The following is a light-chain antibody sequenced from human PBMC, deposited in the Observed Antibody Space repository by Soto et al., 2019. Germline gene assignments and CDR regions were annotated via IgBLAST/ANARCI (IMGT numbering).Light chain of an antibody. J-gene: IGKJ2*01. V-gene: IGKV3-15*01. CDR3: QQYNNWRPYT. CDR2: GAS. Sequence: EIVMTQSPATLCVSPGERATLSCRASQSISSNLAWYQRRPGQAPRLLIYGASARATGIPARFSGSGSGTEFTLIISSLQSEDFAVYYCQQYNNWRPYTFGQGTKVEIK. CDR1: QSISSN.